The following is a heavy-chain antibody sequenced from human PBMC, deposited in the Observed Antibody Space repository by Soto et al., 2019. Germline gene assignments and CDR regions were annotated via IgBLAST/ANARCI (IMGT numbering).Heavy chain of an antibody. J-gene: IGHJ4*02. D-gene: IGHD6-13*01. CDR2: ISGSGGST. Sequence: GGSLRLSCAASGFTFSSYAMSWVRQAPGKGLEWVSAISGSGGSTYYADSVKGRFTISRDNSKNTLYLQMNSLRAEDTAVYYSAKGGYSSSWYYVYWGQGTLVTVSS. V-gene: IGHV3-23*01. CDR1: GFTFSSYA. CDR3: AKGGYSSSWYYVY.